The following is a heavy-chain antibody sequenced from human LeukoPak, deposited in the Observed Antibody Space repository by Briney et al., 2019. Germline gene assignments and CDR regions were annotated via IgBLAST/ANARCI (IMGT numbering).Heavy chain of an antibody. D-gene: IGHD6-19*01. CDR3: AKDFGWPFDY. V-gene: IGHV3-23*01. CDR1: GFSFSTYT. J-gene: IGHJ4*02. Sequence: GGSLRLSCAASGFSFSTYTLSWVRQASGKGLEWVSATSGNGAKTYYADSVRGRFTISRDNSKNTLYLQMNSLRAEDTAVYYCAKDFGWPFDYWGQGTLVTVSS. CDR2: TSGNGAKT.